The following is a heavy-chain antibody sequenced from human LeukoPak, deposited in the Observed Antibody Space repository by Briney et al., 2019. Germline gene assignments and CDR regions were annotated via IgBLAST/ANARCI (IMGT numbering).Heavy chain of an antibody. CDR2: LNPNSSGN. CDR3: ARASAASGSRWYYGMEV. CDR1: GSTFTGYY. V-gene: IGHV1-2*04. Sequence: ASVKVSRKSSGSTFTGYYLHLVRQPPGQGLEWMGWLNPNSSGNNDAQKFRGWVTITRDTSISSAYMELSRLRADDMAVYDCARASAASGSRWYYGMEVWGKGTTVTVGS. J-gene: IGHJ6*04. D-gene: IGHD6-13*01.